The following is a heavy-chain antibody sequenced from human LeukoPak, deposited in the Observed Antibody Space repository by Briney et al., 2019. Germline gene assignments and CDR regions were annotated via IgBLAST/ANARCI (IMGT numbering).Heavy chain of an antibody. CDR1: GFTFSSYA. V-gene: IGHV3-23*01. CDR2: ISGSGGST. Sequence: GGSLRLSCAASGFTFSSYAMSWVRQAPGKGLEWVSAISGSGGSTYYADSVKGRFTISRDNSKNTLYLQMNSLRAEDMAVYYCARGGKYSYSPFDYWGQGTLVTVSS. J-gene: IGHJ4*02. CDR3: ARGGKYSYSPFDY. D-gene: IGHD5-18*01.